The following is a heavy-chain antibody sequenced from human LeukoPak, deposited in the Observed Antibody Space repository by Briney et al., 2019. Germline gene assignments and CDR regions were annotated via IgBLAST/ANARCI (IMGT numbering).Heavy chain of an antibody. V-gene: IGHV3-23*01. D-gene: IGHD1-26*01. CDR1: GFAFTSYS. CDR2: ISGGGGST. CDR3: AKGGKWDVTPFDY. Sequence: GGSLRLSCAASGFAFTSYSMNWVRQAPGKGLEWVSTISGGGGSTYYADSVKGRFTISRDNSKNTLYLQVNSLRAEDTAVYYCAKGGKWDVTPFDYWGQGTLVTDSS. J-gene: IGHJ4*02.